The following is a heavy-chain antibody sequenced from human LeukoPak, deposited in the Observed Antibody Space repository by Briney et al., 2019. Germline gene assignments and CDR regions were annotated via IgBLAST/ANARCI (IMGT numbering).Heavy chain of an antibody. D-gene: IGHD3-22*01. J-gene: IGHJ6*02. CDR2: ISAYNGNT. V-gene: IGHV1-18*01. CDR1: GYTFTSYG. Sequence: ASVKVSCKASGYTFTSYGISWVRQAPGQGLEWMGWISAYNGNTNYAQNLQGRVTMTTDTSTSTAYMELRSLRSDDTAMYYCARESYYYDNYYYGMDVWGQGTTVTVSS. CDR3: ARESYYYDNYYYGMDV.